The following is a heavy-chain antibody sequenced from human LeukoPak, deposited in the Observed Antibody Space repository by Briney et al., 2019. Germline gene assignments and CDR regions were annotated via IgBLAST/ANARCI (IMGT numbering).Heavy chain of an antibody. CDR3: ARSLIVASEDY. CDR1: GFRFDSFY. CDR2: ISASGAVP. Sequence: GGSLRLSCAASGFRFDSFYIGWIRQVPGKGLDYIALISASGAVPYYAESVEGRFTISRDNAKNSVSLQMNSLSADDTAIYYCARSLIVASEDYWGQGTQVIVSS. V-gene: IGHV3-11*04. D-gene: IGHD3-22*01. J-gene: IGHJ4*02.